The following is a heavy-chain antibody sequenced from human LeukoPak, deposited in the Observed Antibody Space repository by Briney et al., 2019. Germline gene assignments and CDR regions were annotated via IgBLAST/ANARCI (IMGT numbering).Heavy chain of an antibody. D-gene: IGHD3-16*02. Sequence: GGSLRLSCAASGFTFSSYWMSWVRQAPGKGLEWVANIKQDGSEKYYVDSVKGRFTISRDNAKNSLYLQMNSLRAEDTAVYYCGKDNPDYYYIWGSYRGGDAFYIWGQGTMVTVSS. CDR2: IKQDGSEK. CDR1: GFTFSSYW. J-gene: IGHJ3*02. V-gene: IGHV3-7*01. CDR3: GKDNPDYYYIWGSYRGGDAFYI.